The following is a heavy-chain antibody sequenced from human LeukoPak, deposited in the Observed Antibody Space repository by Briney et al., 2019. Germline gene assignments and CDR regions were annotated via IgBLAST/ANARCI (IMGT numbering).Heavy chain of an antibody. CDR3: ARDGDLGYCSSTSCSPGDWFDP. J-gene: IGHJ5*02. CDR1: GFTLSSYW. Sequence: PGGSLRLSCAASGFTLSSYWMSWVRQAPGKGLEWVANIKQDGSEKYYVDSVKGRFTISRDNAKNSLYLQMNSLRAEDTAVYYCARDGDLGYCSSTSCSPGDWFDPWGQGTLVTVSS. D-gene: IGHD2-2*01. CDR2: IKQDGSEK. V-gene: IGHV3-7*01.